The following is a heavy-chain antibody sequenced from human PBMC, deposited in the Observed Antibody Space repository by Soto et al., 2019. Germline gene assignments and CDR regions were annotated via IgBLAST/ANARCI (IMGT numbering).Heavy chain of an antibody. J-gene: IGHJ5*02. V-gene: IGHV1-8*01. CDR2: MNPNSGNT. Sequence: GASVKVSCKASGYTFTSYDINWVRQATGQGLEWMRWMNPNSGNTGYAQKFQGRVTMTRNTSRSTAYMKLRSLRSEDTAVYYCARSPHSCSGGSCYPETARGPFDPWGQGPLVTVSS. CDR1: GYTFTSYD. D-gene: IGHD2-15*01. CDR3: ARSPHSCSGGSCYPETARGPFDP.